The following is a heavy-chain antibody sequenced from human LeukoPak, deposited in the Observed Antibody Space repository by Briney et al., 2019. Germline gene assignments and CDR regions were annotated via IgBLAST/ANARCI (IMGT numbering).Heavy chain of an antibody. CDR1: GFTFSSFW. Sequence: GGSLRLSCAASGFTFSSFWMNWVRQAPGKGLEWVANIKEDGSEKYYVDSVKGRFTISRDNAKNSLYLQMNSLRAEDTAVYYCARDYGGSSPFDYWGQGTLVTVSS. D-gene: IGHD4-23*01. CDR3: ARDYGGSSPFDY. J-gene: IGHJ4*02. CDR2: IKEDGSEK. V-gene: IGHV3-7*01.